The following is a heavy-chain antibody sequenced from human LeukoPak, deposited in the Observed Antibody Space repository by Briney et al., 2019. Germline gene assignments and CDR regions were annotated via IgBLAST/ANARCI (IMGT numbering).Heavy chain of an antibody. CDR3: AREDTGTTGITGAFDI. J-gene: IGHJ3*02. D-gene: IGHD1-1*01. CDR1: GFTFSSYG. V-gene: IGHV3-33*01. CDR2: IWYDGSNK. Sequence: GGSLRLSCAASGFTFSSYGMHWVRQAPGKGLEWVAVIWYDGSNKYYADYVKGRFTISRDNSKNTLYLQMNSLRDEDTAVYYCAREDTGTTGITGAFDIWGQGTMVTVSS.